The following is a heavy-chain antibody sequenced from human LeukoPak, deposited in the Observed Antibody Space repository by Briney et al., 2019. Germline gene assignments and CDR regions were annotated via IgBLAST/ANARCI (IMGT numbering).Heavy chain of an antibody. CDR2: VSNSGGST. Sequence: PGGSLRLSCAASGFTFSTYAMSWVRQAPGKGLEWVSAVSNSGGSTYYADSVKGRFTISRDNSKNTLYLQMNSLRAEDTAVYYCAKETGIPVAGDWGQGALVTVSS. CDR3: AKETGIPVAGD. D-gene: IGHD6-19*01. CDR1: GFTFSTYA. J-gene: IGHJ4*02. V-gene: IGHV3-23*01.